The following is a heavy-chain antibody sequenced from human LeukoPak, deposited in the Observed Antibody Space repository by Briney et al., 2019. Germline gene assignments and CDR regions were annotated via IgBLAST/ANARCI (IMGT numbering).Heavy chain of an antibody. J-gene: IGHJ4*02. V-gene: IGHV1-24*01. D-gene: IGHD6-19*01. Sequence: ASVKVSCKVSGYTLTELSMHWVRQAPGKGLEWMGGFDPEDGETIYAQKFQGRVTMTEDTSTDTAYMELGSLRSEDTAVYYCATHPRIAVAGTFDYWGQGTLVTVSS. CDR1: GYTLTELS. CDR2: FDPEDGET. CDR3: ATHPRIAVAGTFDY.